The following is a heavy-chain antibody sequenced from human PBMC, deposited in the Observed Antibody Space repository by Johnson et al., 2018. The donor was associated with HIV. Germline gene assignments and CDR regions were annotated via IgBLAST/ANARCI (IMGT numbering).Heavy chain of an antibody. Sequence: QVQLVESGGGVVQPGGSLRLSCAASGFTFSTYAIHWVRQAPGKGLEWVAVISYDGSNKYYADSVKGRFTISRDNSKNTLYLQMNSLRAEDTAVYYCAKVAAAMGTDAFDIWGQGTMVTVSS. D-gene: IGHD5-18*01. CDR3: AKVAAAMGTDAFDI. V-gene: IGHV3-30*04. J-gene: IGHJ3*02. CDR1: GFTFSTYA. CDR2: ISYDGSNK.